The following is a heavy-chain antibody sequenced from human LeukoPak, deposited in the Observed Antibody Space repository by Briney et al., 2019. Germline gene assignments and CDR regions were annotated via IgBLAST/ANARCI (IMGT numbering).Heavy chain of an antibody. J-gene: IGHJ5*02. CDR3: ARGNGDYFLGWFDP. D-gene: IGHD4-17*01. V-gene: IGHV4-59*01. CDR2: IYYSGST. Sequence: PSETLSLTCTVSGGSISSYYWSWIRQPPGKGLEWIGYIYYSGSTNYNPSLKSRVTISVDTSKNQFSLKLSSVTAADTAVYYCARGNGDYFLGWFDPWGQGTLVTVSS. CDR1: GGSISSYY.